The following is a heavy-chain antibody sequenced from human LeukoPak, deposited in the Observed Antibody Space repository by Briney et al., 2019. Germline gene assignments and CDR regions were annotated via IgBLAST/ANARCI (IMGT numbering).Heavy chain of an antibody. J-gene: IGHJ4*02. CDR2: IKQDGTEK. CDR3: ARDLDY. CDR1: KFTFSTYL. V-gene: IGHV3-7*01. Sequence: GGSLRLSCAASKFTFSTYLMSWVREAPGRGLEWVSSIKQDGTEKYYVDSVKGRFTISRDNAKNSLYLQMNRLSAEDTGVYYCARDLDYWRQATLVTVPS.